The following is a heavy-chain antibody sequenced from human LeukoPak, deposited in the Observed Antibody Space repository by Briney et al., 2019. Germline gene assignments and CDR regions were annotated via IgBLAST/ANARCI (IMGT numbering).Heavy chain of an antibody. CDR1: GFTSNYW. D-gene: IGHD5-12*01. CDR3: TRGYSGYGNFDC. CDR2: ISGDGSTT. Sequence: GGSLRLSCAAIGFTSNYWMHWVRQAPGKGLVWFSRISGDGSTTFYADSVKGRFTISRDNSKNTLYLQMNSLRAEDTAVYYCTRGYSGYGNFDCWGQGTLVTVSS. V-gene: IGHV3-74*01. J-gene: IGHJ4*02.